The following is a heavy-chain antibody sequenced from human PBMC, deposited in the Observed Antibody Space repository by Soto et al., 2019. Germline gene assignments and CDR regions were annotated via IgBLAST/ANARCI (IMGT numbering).Heavy chain of an antibody. Sequence: PGGSLRLSCAASGLTFSNHGFHWVRQAPGKGLEWVAFIWSDGNNKFYADSVKGRFSISRDNTKNTLYLQMNSLIAEDTAEYYCARDRGKDYFDSWGQGALVTVSS. D-gene: IGHD3-10*01. V-gene: IGHV3-33*01. CDR3: ARDRGKDYFDS. CDR1: GLTFSNHG. J-gene: IGHJ4*02. CDR2: IWSDGNNK.